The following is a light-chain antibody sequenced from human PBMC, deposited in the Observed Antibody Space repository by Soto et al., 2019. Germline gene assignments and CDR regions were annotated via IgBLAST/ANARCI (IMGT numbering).Light chain of an antibody. CDR1: QSVSSSY. CDR3: QQYGSSLFT. V-gene: IGKV3-20*01. CDR2: GAS. Sequence: EIVLTQSPGTLSLSPGERATLSCRASQSVSSSYLAWYQQKPGQAPRLLIYGASSRATGIPDRFSGSGSGTDFPPTISRLEPEDFAVYYCQQYGSSLFTFGPGTKVDIK. J-gene: IGKJ3*01.